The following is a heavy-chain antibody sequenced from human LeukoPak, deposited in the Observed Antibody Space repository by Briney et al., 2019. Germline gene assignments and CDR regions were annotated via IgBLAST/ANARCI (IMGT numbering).Heavy chain of an antibody. J-gene: IGHJ4*02. CDR2: INPNSGGT. V-gene: IGHV1-2*06. CDR1: GYTFTGYY. D-gene: IGHD5-18*01. Sequence: GASVKVSCKASGYTFTGYYMHWVRQAPGQGLEWMGRINPNSGGTNYAQKFQGRVTMTRDTSISTAYMELSRLRSDDTAVYYCARVVDTAMVYDYWGQGTLVTVSS. CDR3: ARVVDTAMVYDY.